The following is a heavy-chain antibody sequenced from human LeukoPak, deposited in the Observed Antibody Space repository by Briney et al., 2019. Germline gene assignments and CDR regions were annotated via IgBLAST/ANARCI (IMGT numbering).Heavy chain of an antibody. Sequence: PSETLSLTCTVSGGSISSYYWSWIRQPPGKGLEWIAYIYYSGSTNYNPSLKSRVTISVDPSKSQFSLKLSSVTAADTAVYYCARARLQQTSAPPYYYYYIDVWGKGTTVTVSS. J-gene: IGHJ6*03. D-gene: IGHD4-11*01. CDR3: ARARLQQTSAPPYYYYYIDV. CDR1: GGSISSYY. V-gene: IGHV4-59*01. CDR2: IYYSGST.